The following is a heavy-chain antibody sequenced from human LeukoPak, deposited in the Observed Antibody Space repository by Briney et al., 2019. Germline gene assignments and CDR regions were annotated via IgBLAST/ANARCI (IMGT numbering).Heavy chain of an antibody. V-gene: IGHV6-1*01. J-gene: IGHJ4*02. D-gene: IGHD6-13*01. Sequence: SQTLSLTCAISGDSVSSNSAIWSWIRQSPSRGLEWLGRTSYRSKWYNDYAVSVKSRITINPDTSKNQFSLQLSSVAPEDTAVYYCAREGHSDSWYFDCWGQGTLVTVSS. CDR3: AREGHSDSWYFDC. CDR1: GDSVSSNSAI. CDR2: TSYRSKWYN.